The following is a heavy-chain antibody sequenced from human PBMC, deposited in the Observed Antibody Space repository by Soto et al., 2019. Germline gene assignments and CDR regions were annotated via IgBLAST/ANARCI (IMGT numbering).Heavy chain of an antibody. Sequence: PGGSLRLSCAASGFTVSSNYMSWVRQAPGKGLEWVSSISTSSGYRYYADSVKGRFTISRDNAKKSLYLQMNSLRAEDTAVYYCARDLHDYVSFRFDPWGQGTLVTVSS. D-gene: IGHD3-16*01. CDR1: GFTVSSNY. CDR3: ARDLHDYVSFRFDP. CDR2: ISTSSGYR. V-gene: IGHV3-21*01. J-gene: IGHJ5*02.